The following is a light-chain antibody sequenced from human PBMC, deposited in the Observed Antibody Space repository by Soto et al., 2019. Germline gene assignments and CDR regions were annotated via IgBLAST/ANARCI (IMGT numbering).Light chain of an antibody. V-gene: IGKV1-5*03. CDR3: QQYTNYRYT. CDR2: KAS. J-gene: IGKJ2*01. Sequence: DIQMTQSPSTLSASVGDRVTIPCRASQSISSWLAWYQQKPGKAPKLLIYKASSLESGVPSRFSGSGSGTELTLTISSLQPDDFATYYCQQYTNYRYTFGEGTKVDI. CDR1: QSISSW.